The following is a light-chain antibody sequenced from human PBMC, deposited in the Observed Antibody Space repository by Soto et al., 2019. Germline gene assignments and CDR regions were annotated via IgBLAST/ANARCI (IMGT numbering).Light chain of an antibody. CDR3: QQYYTTLS. Sequence: DIVMTQSPDSLAVSLGERATINCKSSQSVLYNSDNKNYLAWYQQKAGQPPKLLIYWAPTRDSGVPDRFSGRGYGADFTLTINNLQAEDVAVYYCQQYYTTLSFGGGTKVEIK. J-gene: IGKJ4*01. CDR1: QSVLYNSDNKNY. CDR2: WAP. V-gene: IGKV4-1*01.